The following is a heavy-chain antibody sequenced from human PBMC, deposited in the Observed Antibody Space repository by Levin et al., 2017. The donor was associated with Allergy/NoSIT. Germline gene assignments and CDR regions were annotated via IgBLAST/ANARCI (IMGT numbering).Heavy chain of an antibody. Sequence: SQTLSLTCTVSGGSISSYYWSWIRQPPGKGLEWIGYIYYSGSTNYNPSLKSRVTISVDTSKNQFSLKLISVTAADTAVYYCARESMVRGVTKTDAFDIWGQGTMVTVSS. V-gene: IGHV4-59*01. J-gene: IGHJ3*02. CDR1: GGSISSYY. CDR2: IYYSGST. D-gene: IGHD3-10*01. CDR3: ARESMVRGVTKTDAFDI.